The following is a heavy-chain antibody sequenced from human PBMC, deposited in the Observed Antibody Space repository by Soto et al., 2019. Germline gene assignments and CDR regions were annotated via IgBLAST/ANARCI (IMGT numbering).Heavy chain of an antibody. CDR1: GGSISSSSYY. CDR2: IYYSGST. V-gene: IGHV4-39*01. Sequence: QLQLQESGPGLVKPSETLSLTCTVSGGSISSSSYYWGWIRQPPGKGLEWIGSIYYSGSTYYNPSLKSRVTISVDTSKNQFSLKLSSVTAADTAVYYCARHIAETHGDFTGLTDYWGQGTLVTVSS. CDR3: ARHIAETHGDFTGLTDY. J-gene: IGHJ4*02. D-gene: IGHD4-17*01.